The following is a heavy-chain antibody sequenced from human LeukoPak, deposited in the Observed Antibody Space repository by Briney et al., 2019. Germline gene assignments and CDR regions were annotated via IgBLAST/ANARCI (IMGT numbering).Heavy chain of an antibody. D-gene: IGHD3-22*01. CDR3: ARDRISENSSGYYYGDFDY. V-gene: IGHV1-46*01. CDR2: INPSGGST. Sequence: ASVKVSCKASGYTFTSYYMHWVRQAPGQGLEWMGIINPSGGSTSYAQKFQGRVTMTRDTSTSTVYMELSSLRSEVTAVYYCARDRISENSSGYYYGDFDYWGQGTLVTVSS. J-gene: IGHJ4*02. CDR1: GYTFTSYY.